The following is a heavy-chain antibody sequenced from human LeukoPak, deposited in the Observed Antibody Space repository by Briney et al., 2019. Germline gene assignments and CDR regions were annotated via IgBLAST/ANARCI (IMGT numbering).Heavy chain of an antibody. V-gene: IGHV4-4*07. Sequence: SETLSLTCTVSGGSISSYYRSWIRQPAGKGLEWIGRIYTSGSTNYNPSLKSRVTMSVDTSKNQFSLKLSSVTAADTAVYYCARDEYSSSSFDYWGQGTLVTVSS. CDR2: IYTSGST. D-gene: IGHD6-6*01. CDR1: GGSISSYY. J-gene: IGHJ4*02. CDR3: ARDEYSSSSFDY.